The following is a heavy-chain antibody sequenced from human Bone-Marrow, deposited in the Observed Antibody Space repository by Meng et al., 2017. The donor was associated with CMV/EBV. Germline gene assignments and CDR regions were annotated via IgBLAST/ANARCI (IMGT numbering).Heavy chain of an antibody. CDR3: ARKSSGYSYDH. D-gene: IGHD5-18*01. J-gene: IGHJ4*02. Sequence: GGSLRLSCAASGFTFSSYAMHWVRQAPGKGLEWVAVISYDGSNKYYADSVKGRFTISRDNSKNTLYLQMNSLRAEDTAVYYCARKSSGYSYDHRGQGTLVTVSS. V-gene: IGHV3-30*04. CDR2: ISYDGSNK. CDR1: GFTFSSYA.